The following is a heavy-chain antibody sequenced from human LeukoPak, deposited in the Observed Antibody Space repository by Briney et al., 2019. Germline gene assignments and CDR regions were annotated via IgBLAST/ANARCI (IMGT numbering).Heavy chain of an antibody. V-gene: IGHV4-34*01. D-gene: IGHD3-10*01. Sequence: SETLSLTCAVYGGSFSGYYWSWIRQPPGKGLEWIGEINHSGSTNYNPSLKSRVTISVDTSKNQFSLKLSSVTAADTAVYYCARHYYGSGNYYNNYYYYMDVWGKGTTVTISS. J-gene: IGHJ6*03. CDR2: INHSGST. CDR3: ARHYYGSGNYYNNYYYYMDV. CDR1: GGSFSGYY.